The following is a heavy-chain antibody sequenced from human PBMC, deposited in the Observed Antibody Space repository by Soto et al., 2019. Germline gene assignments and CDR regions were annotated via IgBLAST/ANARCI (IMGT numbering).Heavy chain of an antibody. CDR3: ARDGWTAALFFDY. J-gene: IGHJ4*02. CDR1: GYTFTSYG. CDR2: ITAYNGNT. Sequence: ASVKVSCRASGYTFTSYGFSWVRQAPGQGLEWMGWITAYNGNTNYAQKFQGRVTFTRDTSAGTAYMELRSLRSDDTAVYYCARDGWTAALFFDYWGQGTLVTVSS. D-gene: IGHD6-13*01. V-gene: IGHV1-18*01.